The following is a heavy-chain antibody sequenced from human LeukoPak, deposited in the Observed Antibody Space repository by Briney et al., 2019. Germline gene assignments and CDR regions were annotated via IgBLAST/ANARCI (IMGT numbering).Heavy chain of an antibody. J-gene: IGHJ4*02. CDR3: AKARNYYDFWSGYYRSLDY. Sequence: GGSVRLSCAASGYTFDYYAMHWVRQAPGEGLEWVSGISWDSGSIGYADSVKGRFTISRDNAKNSLYLQMNSLRAEDTALYYCAKARNYYDFWSGYYRSLDYWGQGTLVTVSS. V-gene: IGHV3-9*01. CDR1: GYTFDYYA. CDR2: ISWDSGSI. D-gene: IGHD3-3*01.